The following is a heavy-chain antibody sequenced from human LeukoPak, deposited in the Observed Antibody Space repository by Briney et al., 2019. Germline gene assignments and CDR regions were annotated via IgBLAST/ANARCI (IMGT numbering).Heavy chain of an antibody. J-gene: IGHJ4*02. CDR3: ARDGVATINY. CDR2: MKQDGSEK. V-gene: IGHV3-7*01. Sequence: PGGSLRLSCTASGFTFSSYWMSWVRQAPGKGLEWVANMKQDGSEKYYVDSMKGRFTISRDNAKNSVYLQMNSLRAEDTAVYYCARDGVATINYWGQGTLVTVYS. D-gene: IGHD5-24*01. CDR1: GFTFSSYW.